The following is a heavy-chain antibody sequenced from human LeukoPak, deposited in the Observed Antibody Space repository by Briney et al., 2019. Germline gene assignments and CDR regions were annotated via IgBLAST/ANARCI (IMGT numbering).Heavy chain of an antibody. J-gene: IGHJ4*02. V-gene: IGHV3-21*04. Sequence: GGSLRLSCAASGFTFSDYTMTWVRQAPGKGLEWVASISSDSSYIDYADSVKGRFTISRDNAKNSLYLQMNSLRAEDTAVYYCARDLAHDYWGQGTLVTVSS. CDR3: ARDLAHDY. D-gene: IGHD3-3*02. CDR1: GFTFSDYT. CDR2: ISSDSSYI.